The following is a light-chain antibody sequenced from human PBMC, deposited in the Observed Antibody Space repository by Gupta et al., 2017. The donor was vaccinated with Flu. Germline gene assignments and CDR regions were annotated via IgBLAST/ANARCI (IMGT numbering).Light chain of an antibody. CDR1: QSVSSN. Sequence: DIVLTPSPATLFLSPGDRATLSCRASQSVSSNLAWYQQKPGQAPRLLIYGASTRATGIPARFSGSGSGTDFTLTISSLQSEDFAVYYCQQYNNWPRTFGQGTKVEIK. V-gene: IGKV3-15*01. CDR3: QQYNNWPRT. J-gene: IGKJ1*01. CDR2: GAS.